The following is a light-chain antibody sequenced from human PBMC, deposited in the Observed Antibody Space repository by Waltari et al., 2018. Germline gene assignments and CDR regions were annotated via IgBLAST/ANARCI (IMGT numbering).Light chain of an antibody. CDR2: DAS. CDR3: QQYNRWPPIT. CDR1: QTVSSN. Sequence: EVVMTQSPATLSVFPGESATPPCRASQTVSSNLAWYQQRPGQAPRLLIFDASTRAPSVPARFSGSGSGTEFTLTIRSLQSEDSAVYYCQQYNRWPPITFGQGTRLEIK. V-gene: IGKV3-15*01. J-gene: IGKJ5*01.